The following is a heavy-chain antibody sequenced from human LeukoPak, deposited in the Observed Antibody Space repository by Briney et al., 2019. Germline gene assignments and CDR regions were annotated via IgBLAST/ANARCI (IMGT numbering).Heavy chain of an antibody. V-gene: IGHV3-23*01. J-gene: IGHJ4*02. CDR1: GFTFSSYA. D-gene: IGHD6-19*01. CDR3: ARDGYSSGWYPYYFDY. CDR2: ISGSGGST. Sequence: GGSLRLSCAASGFTFSSYAMSWVRQAPGKGLEWVSAISGSGGSTYYADSVKGRFTISRDNSKNTLYLQMNSLRAEDTAVYYCARDGYSSGWYPYYFDYWGQGTLVTVSS.